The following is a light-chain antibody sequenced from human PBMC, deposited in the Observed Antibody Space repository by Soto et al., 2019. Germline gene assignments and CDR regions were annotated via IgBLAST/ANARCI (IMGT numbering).Light chain of an antibody. J-gene: IGKJ4*01. CDR3: QQANSFPLT. Sequence: DIQMTQSPSSVSASVGDRVTITCRASQGISSWLAWYQKKPGKAPKILIYAASSLQSGVPSRFSGSGSGTDFNLTISGLQTEDFATYYCQQANSFPLTFGGGTKVDIK. V-gene: IGKV1-12*01. CDR2: AAS. CDR1: QGISSW.